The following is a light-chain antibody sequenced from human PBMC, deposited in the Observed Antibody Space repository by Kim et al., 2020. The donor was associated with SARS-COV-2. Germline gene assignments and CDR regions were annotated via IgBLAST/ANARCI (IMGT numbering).Light chain of an antibody. V-gene: IGLV3-21*04. CDR2: YDS. CDR1: NIGSKS. J-gene: IGLJ2*01. Sequence: VATGKAARISCGGNNIGSKSVHWYQQKPGQAPVLVIYYDSDRPSGIPERFSGSNSGNTATLTISRVEAGDEAGYYCQVWDSSSDEVFGGGTQLTVL. CDR3: QVWDSSSDEV.